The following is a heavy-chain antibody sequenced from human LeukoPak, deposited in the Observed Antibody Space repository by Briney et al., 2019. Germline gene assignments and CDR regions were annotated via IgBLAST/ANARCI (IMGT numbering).Heavy chain of an antibody. D-gene: IGHD2-2*01. CDR3: ARAAGLGSTFDY. CDR2: IYYSGST. V-gene: IGHV4-59*01. Sequence: PSETLSLTCTVSGGSISSYYWSWIRQPPGKGLEWIGYIYYSGSTNYNPSLKSRVTISVDTSKNQFSLKLSSVTAADPAVYYCARAAGLGSTFDYWGQGTLVTVSS. CDR1: GGSISSYY. J-gene: IGHJ4*02.